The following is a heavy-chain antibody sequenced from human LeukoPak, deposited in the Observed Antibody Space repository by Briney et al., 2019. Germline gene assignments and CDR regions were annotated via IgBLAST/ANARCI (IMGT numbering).Heavy chain of an antibody. Sequence: KPSETLSLTCAVYGGSFSGYYWSWICQPPGKGLEWIGEINHSGSTNYNPSLKSRVTISVDTSKNQFSLKLSSVTAADTAVYYCARGRIAVYYYYYYMDVWGKGTTVTVSS. CDR2: INHSGST. V-gene: IGHV4-34*01. D-gene: IGHD6-19*01. CDR1: GGSFSGYY. CDR3: ARGRIAVYYYYYYMDV. J-gene: IGHJ6*03.